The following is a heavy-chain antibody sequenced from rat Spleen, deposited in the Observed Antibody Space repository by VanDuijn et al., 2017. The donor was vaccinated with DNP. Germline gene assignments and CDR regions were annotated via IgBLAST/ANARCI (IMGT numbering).Heavy chain of an antibody. CDR2: ITSSDANP. J-gene: IGHJ4*01. Sequence: EVQLVESGGDLVQPGRSLKFSCVASGFTFNNYWMTWIRQVPGKGLEWVASITSSDANPYYPDSVKGRFTISRDNAQDTLYLQMNSLRPEDTATYYCARFDGYSYLYLMDVWGQGTSVTVSS. CDR3: ARFDGYSYLYLMDV. D-gene: IGHD1-12*01. V-gene: IGHV5-31*01. CDR1: GFTFNNYW.